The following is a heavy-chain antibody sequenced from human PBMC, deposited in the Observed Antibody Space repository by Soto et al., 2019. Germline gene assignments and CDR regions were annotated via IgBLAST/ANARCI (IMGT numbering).Heavy chain of an antibody. D-gene: IGHD4-17*01. CDR3: ARDLGYGDYLDYWYFDL. V-gene: IGHV3-48*04. Sequence: SGGSLRLSCAASGFTFSSCAMHWVRQAPGKGLEWVSYISSSGSTIYYADSVKGRFTISRDNAKNSLYLQMNSLRAEDTAVYYCARDLGYGDYLDYWYFDLWGRGTLVTVSS. CDR1: GFTFSSCA. CDR2: ISSSGSTI. J-gene: IGHJ2*01.